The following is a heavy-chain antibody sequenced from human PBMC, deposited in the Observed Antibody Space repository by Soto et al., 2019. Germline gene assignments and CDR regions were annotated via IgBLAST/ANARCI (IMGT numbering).Heavy chain of an antibody. CDR2: IYWDDDK. CDR1: GFSLSTRGVG. Sequence: QITLNESGPTLVKPTQTLTLTCSFSGFSLSTRGVGVGWIRQPPGQALEWLALIYWDDDKRSSPSLSSRLTGTKDTSKNQVVPTITTMVPVDTSTYYCAHFRDYGQIDYWAQGTLVTVSS. CDR3: AHFRDYGQIDY. J-gene: IGHJ4*02. D-gene: IGHD4-17*01. V-gene: IGHV2-5*02.